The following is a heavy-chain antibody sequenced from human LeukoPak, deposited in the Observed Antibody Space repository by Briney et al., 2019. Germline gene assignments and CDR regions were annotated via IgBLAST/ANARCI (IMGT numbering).Heavy chain of an antibody. D-gene: IGHD6-6*01. CDR1: GFTFSGYD. J-gene: IGHJ5*02. V-gene: IGHV3-21*01. Sequence: GGSLRLSCAASGFTFSGYDMNWVRQAPGKGLEWVSSISGSSSYIYYADSMKGRFTISRDNGKKSLYLQMNSLRAEDTAVYFCARGSCNVAARNNWFDPWGQGTLVTVSS. CDR2: ISGSSSYI. CDR3: ARGSCNVAARNNWFDP.